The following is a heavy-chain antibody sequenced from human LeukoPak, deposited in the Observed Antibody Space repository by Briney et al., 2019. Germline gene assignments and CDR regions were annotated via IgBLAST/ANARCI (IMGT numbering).Heavy chain of an antibody. Sequence: ASVKVSCKASGYTFNNYDINWLRQASGQGLEWMGWMQPNTGKTGYAQNFQGRVTMTSNTSISTAYMEVSSLRSDDTAVYYCARSAEISGYWPKVVVDVWGQGTTVTASS. CDR1: GYTFNNYD. D-gene: IGHD3-22*01. CDR2: MQPNTGKT. CDR3: ARSAEISGYWPKVVVDV. J-gene: IGHJ6*02. V-gene: IGHV1-8*01.